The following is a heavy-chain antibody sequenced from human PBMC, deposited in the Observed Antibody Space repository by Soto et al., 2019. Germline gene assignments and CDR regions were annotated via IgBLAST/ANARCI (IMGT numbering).Heavy chain of an antibody. D-gene: IGHD3-16*01. V-gene: IGHV3-48*02. CDR2: ISSGSSTM. CDR1: GFTFSSYS. Sequence: EVQLVESGGSLVQSGGSLRLSCAASGFTFSSYSMNWVRQAPGKGPEWVSYISSGSSTMYYADSVKGRFTISRDNAKKSLSLQMNSLRDEDTAVYYCTTGGQMDYWGQGTLVTVSS. CDR3: TTGGQMDY. J-gene: IGHJ4*02.